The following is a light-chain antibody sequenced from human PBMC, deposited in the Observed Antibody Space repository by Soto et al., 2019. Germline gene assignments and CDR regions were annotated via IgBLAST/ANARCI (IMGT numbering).Light chain of an antibody. CDR1: ALPKEY. J-gene: IGLJ3*02. Sequence: SYELTQPPSVSVSPGQTARITCSGDALPKEYAYWYQQKPGQAPVLMIYKDTERPSGIPERFSGSNSGTSVTLTISGVQAEDEADYYCQSADRSGTYVVFGGGTQLTVL. V-gene: IGLV3-25*02. CDR2: KDT. CDR3: QSADRSGTYVV.